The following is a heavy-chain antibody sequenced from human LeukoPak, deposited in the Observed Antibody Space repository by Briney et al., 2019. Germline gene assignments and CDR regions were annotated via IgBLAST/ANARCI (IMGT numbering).Heavy chain of an antibody. D-gene: IGHD3-10*01. Sequence: PSETLSLTCTVSGGSISSYYWSWIRQPPGKGLEWTGYIYYSGSTNYNPSLKSRVTISVDTSKTQFSLKLSSVTAADSAVYYCARGGGDQDYFDYWGQGTLVTVSS. CDR2: IYYSGST. J-gene: IGHJ4*02. CDR3: ARGGGDQDYFDY. CDR1: GGSISSYY. V-gene: IGHV4-59*01.